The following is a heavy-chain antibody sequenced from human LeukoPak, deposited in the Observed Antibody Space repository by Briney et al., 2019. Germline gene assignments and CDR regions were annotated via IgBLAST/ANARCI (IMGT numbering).Heavy chain of an antibody. Sequence: GGSLRLSCAASGFAFSRYAMNWVRQAPGKGLEWVSGISGSAGSTYYADSVKGRFSISRDNSKNTLYLQMNSLRAEDTAVYYCAKGRSGTTVTTYFDYWGQGTLVTASS. CDR1: GFAFSRYA. CDR3: AKGRSGTTVTTYFDY. V-gene: IGHV3-23*01. CDR2: ISGSAGST. D-gene: IGHD4-17*01. J-gene: IGHJ4*02.